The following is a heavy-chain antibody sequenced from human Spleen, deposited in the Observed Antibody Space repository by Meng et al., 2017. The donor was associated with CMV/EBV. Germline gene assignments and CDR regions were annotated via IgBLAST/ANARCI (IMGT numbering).Heavy chain of an antibody. CDR1: DGNFSSFA. V-gene: IGHV1-69*05. CDR3: AREGGLGTTRIFDP. Sequence: KATDGNFSSFAISWVRQAPGQGLEWMGGILPIFGTANYAQRLQGRVTITTDESTNTAYMELRRLRYEDTAMYYCAREGGLGTTRIFDPWGQGTLVTVSS. J-gene: IGHJ5*02. CDR2: ILPIFGTA. D-gene: IGHD4-11*01.